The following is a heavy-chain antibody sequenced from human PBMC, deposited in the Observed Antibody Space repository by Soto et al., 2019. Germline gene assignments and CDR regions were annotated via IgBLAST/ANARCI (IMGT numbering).Heavy chain of an antibody. CDR2: IKQDGSEK. Sequence: GGSLRLYCAVSGFTFSSYSMSWVRQAPGKGLEWVANIKQDGSEKYYVDSVKGRFTISRDNAKNSLYLQMNSLRAEDTAVYYCARFRLQVGSDYAGMDVWGQGTTVTVSS. D-gene: IGHD3-10*01. CDR3: ARFRLQVGSDYAGMDV. J-gene: IGHJ6*02. CDR1: GFTFSSYS. V-gene: IGHV3-7*03.